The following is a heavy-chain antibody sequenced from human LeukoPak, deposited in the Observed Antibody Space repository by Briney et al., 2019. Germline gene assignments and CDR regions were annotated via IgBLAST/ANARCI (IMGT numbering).Heavy chain of an antibody. CDR3: ARASFSSGWYLVDY. CDR2: ISTSISYI. J-gene: IGHJ4*02. D-gene: IGHD6-19*01. V-gene: IGHV3-21*01. CDR1: GFTFGSYS. Sequence: KSGGSLRLSCAASGFTFGSYSMNWVRQAPGKGLEWVSSISTSISYIYYADSVKGRFTISRDNAKNSLYLQMNSLRAEDTAVYYCARASFSSGWYLVDYWGQGTLVTVSS.